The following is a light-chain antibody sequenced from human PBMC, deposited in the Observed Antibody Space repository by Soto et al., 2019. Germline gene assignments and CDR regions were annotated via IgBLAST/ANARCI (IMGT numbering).Light chain of an antibody. V-gene: IGKV1-5*03. CDR2: KAS. CDR1: QSISSW. CDR3: QQYNTYPGT. Sequence: DIQMTQSPSTLSASVGDRVTITCRASQSISSWLAWYQRKPGKAPKLLIYKASSLEGGVPSRFSGSGAGTEFTLTISSLQPDDFATYYCQQYNTYPGTFGQGTKVDIK. J-gene: IGKJ1*01.